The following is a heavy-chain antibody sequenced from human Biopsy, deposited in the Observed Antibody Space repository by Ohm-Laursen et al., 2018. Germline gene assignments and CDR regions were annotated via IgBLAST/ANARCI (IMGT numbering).Heavy chain of an antibody. Sequence: SLRLSCAASRFTFGHYDMHWVRQAPGTGLEWISLVWYDGTNEDYADSVKGRFTISRDNSKNTLYLQINTLTLEDTAFYYCARGLSSGWYGYFDVWGRGTLVTVSS. CDR3: ARGLSSGWYGYFDV. CDR2: VWYDGTNE. CDR1: RFTFGHYD. D-gene: IGHD6-19*01. J-gene: IGHJ2*01. V-gene: IGHV3-33*01.